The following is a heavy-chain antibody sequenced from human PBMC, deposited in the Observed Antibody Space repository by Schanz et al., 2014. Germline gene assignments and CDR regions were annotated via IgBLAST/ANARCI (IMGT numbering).Heavy chain of an antibody. CDR3: ARGPSTGAFDI. CDR1: GYSFTTYD. V-gene: IGHV1-8*01. Sequence: QVQLVQSGAEVKKPGASVRVSCKASGYSFTTYDVNWVRQATGQGLEWMGWMNPTTGNRGYAQNFQGRVTMTRDTSTSTVYMELSSLRSEDTAVYFCARGPSTGAFDIWGQGTMXTVSS. CDR2: MNPTTGNR. J-gene: IGHJ3*02.